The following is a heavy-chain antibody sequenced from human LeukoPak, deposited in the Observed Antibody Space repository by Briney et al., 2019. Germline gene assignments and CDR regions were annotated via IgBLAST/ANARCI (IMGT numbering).Heavy chain of an antibody. Sequence: PGGSLRFSCAVSGFTFSSYGMHWVRQAPAKGLEWVAVISYDGSNKYYADYVKGRFTISRDKSKNTMYLQMNSLRAEDTAVYYCAKDLLGGDSGSYYEVGELGMDVWGQGTTVTVSS. CDR3: AKDLLGGDSGSYYEVGELGMDV. D-gene: IGHD1-26*01. V-gene: IGHV3-30*18. CDR2: ISYDGSNK. CDR1: GFTFSSYG. J-gene: IGHJ6*02.